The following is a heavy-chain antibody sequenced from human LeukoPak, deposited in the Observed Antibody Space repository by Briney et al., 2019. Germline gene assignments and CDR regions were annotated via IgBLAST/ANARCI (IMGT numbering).Heavy chain of an antibody. V-gene: IGHV4-4*07. J-gene: IGHJ4*02. D-gene: IGHD3-22*01. Sequence: SETLSLTCTVSGGSISSYYWSWIRQPAGKGLEWIGRIYTSGSTNYNPSLKSRVTISVDTSKNQFSLKLSSVTAADTAVYYSARLGDSSGYSDYWGQGTLVTVSS. CDR2: IYTSGST. CDR3: ARLGDSSGYSDY. CDR1: GGSISSYY.